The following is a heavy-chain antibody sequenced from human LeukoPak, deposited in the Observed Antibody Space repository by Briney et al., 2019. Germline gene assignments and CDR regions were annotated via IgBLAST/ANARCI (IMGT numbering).Heavy chain of an antibody. CDR1: GGSLSGYY. Sequence: SETLSLTCAVYGGSLSGYYWSWIRQPPGKGLEWIGEINHSGSTNYNPSLKSRVTISVDTSKNQFSLKLSSVTAADTAVYYCARRGLARSRYDYWGQGTLVTVSS. CDR3: ARRGLARSRYDY. CDR2: INHSGST. J-gene: IGHJ4*02. V-gene: IGHV4-34*01.